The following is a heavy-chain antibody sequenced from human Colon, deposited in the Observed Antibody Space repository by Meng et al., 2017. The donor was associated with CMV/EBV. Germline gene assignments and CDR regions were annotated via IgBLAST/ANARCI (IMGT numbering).Heavy chain of an antibody. J-gene: IGHJ4*02. V-gene: IGHV3-21*01. CDR1: GFTFNSYS. CDR3: ARYLRAASTSCIDY. Sequence: ETLSLTCSASGFTFNSYSMNWVRQTPGKGLEWVSSISSDSSYIFYADSVRGRFTISRDNAKNSLYLQMSSLGAGDTAVYYCARYLRAASTSCIDYWGQGTLVTVSS. CDR2: ISSDSSYI. D-gene: IGHD2-2*01.